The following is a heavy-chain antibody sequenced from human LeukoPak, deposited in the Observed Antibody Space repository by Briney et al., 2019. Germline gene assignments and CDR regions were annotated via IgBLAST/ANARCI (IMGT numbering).Heavy chain of an antibody. J-gene: IGHJ4*02. CDR3: ARGVAGQLDY. D-gene: IGHD6-19*01. V-gene: IGHV3-74*01. CDR1: GFTFSSYW. CDR2: INSVGSST. Sequence: GGSLRLSCAASGFTFSSYWMHWVRRAPGKGLVWVSRINSVGSSTDYADSVKGRFTISRDNAKNTLHLYMNSLRVEDTAVYYCARGVAGQLDYWGQGGLVTVSS.